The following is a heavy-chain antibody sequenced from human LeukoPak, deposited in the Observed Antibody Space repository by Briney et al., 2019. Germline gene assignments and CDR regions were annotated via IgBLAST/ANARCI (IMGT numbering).Heavy chain of an antibody. D-gene: IGHD6-6*01. CDR3: ARNNDGIAARSNGYFDY. J-gene: IGHJ4*02. CDR1: GYTFTSYG. V-gene: IGHV1-18*01. CDR2: ISAYNGNT. Sequence: GASVKVSCKASGYTFTSYGISWVRQAPGQGLEWMGWISAYNGNTNYAQKLQGRVTMTTDTSTGTAYMELRSLRSDDTAVYYCARNNDGIAARSNGYFDYWGQGTLVTVSS.